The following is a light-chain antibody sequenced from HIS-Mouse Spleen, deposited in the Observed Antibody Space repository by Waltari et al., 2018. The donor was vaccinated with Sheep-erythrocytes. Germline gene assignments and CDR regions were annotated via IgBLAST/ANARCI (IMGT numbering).Light chain of an antibody. Sequence: AIQMPQSPSSLSASVGHRVTITCRESQCIRNDLGWYQQKPGKAPKLLIYAASSLQSGVPSRFSGSGSGTDFTLTISSLQPEDFATYYCLQDYNYPYTFGQGTKLEIK. CDR2: AAS. CDR1: QCIRND. V-gene: IGKV1-6*01. CDR3: LQDYNYPYT. J-gene: IGKJ2*01.